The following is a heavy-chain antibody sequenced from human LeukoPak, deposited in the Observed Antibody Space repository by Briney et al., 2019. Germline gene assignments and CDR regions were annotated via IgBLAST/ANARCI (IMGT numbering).Heavy chain of an antibody. Sequence: SVKVSCRASGGTFSTLAINWVRQAPGQGLEWMGRIISILGQTNYALKFQGRVTVTADESTKTAYMDLSGLRSEDTAVYYCAKVRGSDAFDIWGQGTLVTVSS. V-gene: IGHV1-69*11. CDR3: AKVRGSDAFDI. J-gene: IGHJ3*02. CDR2: IISILGQT. CDR1: GGTFSTLA. D-gene: IGHD3-10*01.